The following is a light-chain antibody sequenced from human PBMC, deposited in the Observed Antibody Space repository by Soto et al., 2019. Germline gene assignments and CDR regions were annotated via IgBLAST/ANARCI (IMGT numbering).Light chain of an antibody. CDR3: GTWDTSRSPVV. V-gene: IGLV1-51*01. J-gene: IGLJ2*01. CDR1: SSNIGNNY. Sequence: QSVLTQPPSVSAAPGQKVTISCSGSSSNIGNNYVSCYQQLPGAAPKLLIYDNIKRPPGIPDRFSGSKNGTSAPLVTTEAQPGEEAAYYCGTWDTSRSPVVFGEGTKLTVL. CDR2: DNI.